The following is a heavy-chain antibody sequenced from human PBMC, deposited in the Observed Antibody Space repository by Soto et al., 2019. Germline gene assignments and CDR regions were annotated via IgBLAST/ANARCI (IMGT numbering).Heavy chain of an antibody. CDR2: ISSTSSTI. CDR3: ASDWFYMDV. CDR1: GFTFSSYP. J-gene: IGHJ6*03. D-gene: IGHD3-9*01. V-gene: IGHV3-48*01. Sequence: VQLVESGGGLVQPGGSLRLSCAASGFTFSSYPMNWVRQAPGKGLEWVSYISSTSSTIYYADSVEGRFTISRDNAKNSLYLQMNSLRAEDTAVYYCASDWFYMDVWGKGTTVSVSS.